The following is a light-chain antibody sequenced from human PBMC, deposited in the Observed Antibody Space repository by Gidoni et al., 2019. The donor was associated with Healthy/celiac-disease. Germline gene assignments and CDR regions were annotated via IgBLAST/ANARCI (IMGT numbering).Light chain of an antibody. CDR1: QSVSSSY. CDR3: QQYGSSPLT. CDR2: GAS. V-gene: IGKV3-20*01. J-gene: IGKJ1*01. Sequence: EIVLTQSPGTLSVSPGERATLSCRASQSVSSSYLAWYQQKPGQAPRLLIYGASSRATGIPDRFSGSGSGTDFTLTISRLEPDDFAVYYCQQYGSSPLTFGQGTKVEIK.